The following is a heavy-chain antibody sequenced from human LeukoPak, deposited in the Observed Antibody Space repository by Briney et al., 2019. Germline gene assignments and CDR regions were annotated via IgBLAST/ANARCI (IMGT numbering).Heavy chain of an antibody. Sequence: GSLRLSCAASGFTFSSYEMNWIRQPPGKGLEWIGYAYYSGSTTYNPSLESRVTISVDTSKNQFSLKLTAVTAADTAVYYCARNSAVATSRSWFDPWGQGTLVTVSS. J-gene: IGHJ5*02. V-gene: IGHV4-59*08. CDR1: GFTFSSYE. CDR2: AYYSGST. CDR3: ARNSAVATSRSWFDP. D-gene: IGHD6-19*01.